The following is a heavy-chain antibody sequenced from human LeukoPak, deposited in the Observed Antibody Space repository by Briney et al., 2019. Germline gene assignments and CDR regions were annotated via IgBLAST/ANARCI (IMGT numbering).Heavy chain of an antibody. V-gene: IGHV3-30*02. Sequence: GGSLRLSCVASGFTFSSNGMHWVRQAPGKGLEWVTSIQYDGSKRYYADSVKGRLTISRDNSKNTLYLEMNSLRAEDTAVYYCAKDIGSYYDYWGQGILVTVSS. J-gene: IGHJ4*02. CDR2: IQYDGSKR. D-gene: IGHD3-10*01. CDR3: AKDIGSYYDY. CDR1: GFTFSSNG.